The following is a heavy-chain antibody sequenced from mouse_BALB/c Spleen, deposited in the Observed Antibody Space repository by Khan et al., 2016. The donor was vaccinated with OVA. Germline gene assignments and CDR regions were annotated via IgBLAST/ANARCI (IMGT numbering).Heavy chain of an antibody. J-gene: IGHJ4*01. V-gene: IGHV3-2*02. Sequence: EVKLEESGPGLVKPSQSLSLTCTVTGYSITSDYAWNWIRHFPGNKLEWMGYISSSGSASYNPSLKSRISITRDTSKNQFFLQLKYVTTEDTATYYCARSLYYSYGYGLDYWGRGTSVTVSS. CDR1: GYSITSDYA. CDR2: ISSSGSA. D-gene: IGHD2-12*01. CDR3: ARSLYYSYGYGLDY.